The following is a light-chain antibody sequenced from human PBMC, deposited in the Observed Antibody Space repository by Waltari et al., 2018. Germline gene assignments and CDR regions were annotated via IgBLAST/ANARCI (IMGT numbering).Light chain of an antibody. CDR2: DVS. V-gene: IGLV2-23*02. J-gene: IGLJ3*02. CDR3: CSYAGNYVWV. CDR1: SSDIGRYDI. Sequence: QSALTQPAAVSGSPGQSVTISCTGASSDIGRYDIVSWYQQHPGNAPKLVISDVSKRPSGVSDRFSGSKSGDTASLTISGLQFEDEADYYCCSYAGNYVWVFGGGTRFTVL.